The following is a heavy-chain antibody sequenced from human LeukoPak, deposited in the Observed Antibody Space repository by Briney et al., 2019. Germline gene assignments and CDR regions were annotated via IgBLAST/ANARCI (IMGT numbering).Heavy chain of an antibody. CDR2: IYPGDSHT. CDR1: GYIFTSYW. J-gene: IGHJ3*02. D-gene: IGHD3-22*01. Sequence: KPGESLTISCTGSGYIFTSYWIGWVRHMPGKGMEWMGIIYPGDSHTRYRPSFQGQVTISADKSISPAYLQWSSLKASDTAMYYCARMYYYDSSGIPGAFDIWGQGTLVTVSS. CDR3: ARMYYYDSSGIPGAFDI. V-gene: IGHV5-51*01.